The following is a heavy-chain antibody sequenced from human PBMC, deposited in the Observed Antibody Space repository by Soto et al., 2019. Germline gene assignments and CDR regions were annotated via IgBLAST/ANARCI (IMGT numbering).Heavy chain of an antibody. CDR1: GYTFTGYY. CDR2: IIPNIGIA. D-gene: IGHD3-3*01. V-gene: IGHV1-2*02. Sequence: ASVKVSCKASGYTFTGYYMHWVRQAPGQGLEWMGRIIPNIGIANYAQKFQGRVTMTTDKSTSTAYMELSSLRSEDTAVYYCAVATRPEYYDFWSSYWGQGTLVTVSS. CDR3: AVATRPEYYDFWSSY. J-gene: IGHJ4*02.